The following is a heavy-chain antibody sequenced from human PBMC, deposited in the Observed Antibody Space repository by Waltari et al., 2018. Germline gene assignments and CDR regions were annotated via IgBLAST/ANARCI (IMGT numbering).Heavy chain of an antibody. CDR1: GFTFSDYN. V-gene: IGHV3-48*04. CDR2: ISSGGTNM. D-gene: IGHD2-21*01. Sequence: EVQLVESGGGLVQPGGSLKLSCVVSGFTFSDYNMNWVRQAPGKGLEGVSFISSGGTNMYEADSVKGRLTNSRDNAKNSLYLQAGSLRADDTAVYYCVPHCGDRGCYFDQWGQGTLVTVSS. CDR3: VPHCGDRGCYFDQ. J-gene: IGHJ5*02.